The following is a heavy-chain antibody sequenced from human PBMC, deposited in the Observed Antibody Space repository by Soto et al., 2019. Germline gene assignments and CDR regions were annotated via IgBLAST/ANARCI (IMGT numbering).Heavy chain of an antibody. J-gene: IGHJ6*02. D-gene: IGHD2-2*01. CDR2: ISYDGSNK. Sequence: QVQLVESGGGVVQPGRSLRLSCAASGFTFSSYGMHWVRQAPGKGLEWVAVISYDGSNKYYADSVKGRFTISRDNSKNTLYLQMSSLRAEDTAVYYCANPLDPAYYYGMDVWGQGTTVTVSS. CDR3: ANPLDPAYYYGMDV. CDR1: GFTFSSYG. V-gene: IGHV3-30*18.